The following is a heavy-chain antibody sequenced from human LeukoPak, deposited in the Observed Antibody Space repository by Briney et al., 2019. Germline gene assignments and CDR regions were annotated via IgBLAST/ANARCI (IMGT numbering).Heavy chain of an antibody. CDR1: GVSISSYY. CDR3: ARGGPPELLWFVETYYYGMDV. D-gene: IGHD3-10*01. CDR2: IYYNGST. Sequence: PSETLSLTCTVSGVSISSYYWRWIRQPPGKGLEWVGDIYYNGSTNYNPSLMRRVTISVDTSKNQFSLKLSSVTAADTAVYYCARGGPPELLWFVETYYYGMDVWGKGTTVTVSS. J-gene: IGHJ6*04. V-gene: IGHV4-59*01.